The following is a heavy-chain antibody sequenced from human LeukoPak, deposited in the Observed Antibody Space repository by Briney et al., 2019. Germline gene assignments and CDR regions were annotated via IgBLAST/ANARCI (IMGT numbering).Heavy chain of an antibody. CDR3: ARDQAVAGKSLDAFDI. J-gene: IGHJ3*02. D-gene: IGHD6-19*01. V-gene: IGHV4-61*02. CDR1: GGSISSGSYY. CDR2: IYTSGST. Sequence: PSQTLSLTCTVSGGSISSGSYYWSWIRQPAGKGLEWIGRIYTSGSTNYNPSLKSRVTISVDTSKNQFSLKLSSVTAADTAVYYCARDQAVAGKSLDAFDIWGQGTMVTVSS.